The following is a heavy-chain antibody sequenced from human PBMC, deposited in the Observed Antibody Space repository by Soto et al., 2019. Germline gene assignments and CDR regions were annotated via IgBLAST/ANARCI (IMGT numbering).Heavy chain of an antibody. D-gene: IGHD3-3*01. Sequence: PSETLSLTCTVSGGSISSGGYYWSWIRQHPGKGLEWIGYIYYSGSTYYNPSLKSRVTISVDTSKNQFSLKLSSVTAADTAVYYCARGDFWSGYQRVYVDVWGQGTTVTVSS. J-gene: IGHJ6*02. CDR3: ARGDFWSGYQRVYVDV. V-gene: IGHV4-31*03. CDR2: IYYSGST. CDR1: GGSISSGGYY.